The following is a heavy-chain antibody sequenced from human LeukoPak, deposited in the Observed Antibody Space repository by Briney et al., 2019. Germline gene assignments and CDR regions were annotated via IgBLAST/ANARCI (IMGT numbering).Heavy chain of an antibody. D-gene: IGHD3-9*01. CDR2: IYSGGST. Sequence: GGSLRLSCAASGFTFDDYAMHWVRQAPGKGLEWVSVIYSGGSTYYADSVKGRFTISRDNSKNTLYLQMNSLRAEDTAVYYCARHVLRYFDWFDYWGQGTLVTVSS. CDR1: GFTFDDYA. J-gene: IGHJ4*02. V-gene: IGHV3-66*04. CDR3: ARHVLRYFDWFDY.